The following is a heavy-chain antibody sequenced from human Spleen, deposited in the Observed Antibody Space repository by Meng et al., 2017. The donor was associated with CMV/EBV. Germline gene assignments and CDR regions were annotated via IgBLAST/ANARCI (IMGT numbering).Heavy chain of an antibody. CDR1: GLTFSSYW. V-gene: IGHV3-21*01. J-gene: IGHJ4*02. CDR3: ARNYQLLWDTTDY. D-gene: IGHD2-2*01. Sequence: GGSLRLSCAASGLTFSSYWMSWVRQAPGKGLEWVSSISSSSSYIYYADSVKGRFTISRDNAKNSLYLRMNSLRAEDTAVYYCARNYQLLWDTTDYWGQGTLVTVSS. CDR2: ISSSSSYI.